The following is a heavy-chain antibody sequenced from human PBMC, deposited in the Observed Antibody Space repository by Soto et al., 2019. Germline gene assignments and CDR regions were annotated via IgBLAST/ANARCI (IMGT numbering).Heavy chain of an antibody. CDR3: ARDTTGILDY. J-gene: IGHJ4*02. CDR1: GFILSNYA. Sequence: GSLRLSCTASGFILSNYAMNWVRQAPGKGLEWVANIKQDGSDKNYVDSVKGRFTISRDNAKNSLYLQMNSLRAEDSAVYSCARDTTGILDYWGQGTLVTVSS. V-gene: IGHV3-7*01. D-gene: IGHD1-1*01. CDR2: IKQDGSDK.